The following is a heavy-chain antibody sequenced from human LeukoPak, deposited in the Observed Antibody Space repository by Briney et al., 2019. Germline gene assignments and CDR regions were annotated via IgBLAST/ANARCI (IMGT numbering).Heavy chain of an antibody. Sequence: GGSLRLSCAASGLSLSSSNMHWVRQSPGGGLDWLSYISAGSGTVFSADSVKGRFSISRDNARASLFLQMNSLRVEDTAVYYCTKDLGLRRMIWGRGTLVIVSS. V-gene: IGHV3-48*04. J-gene: IGHJ2*01. CDR3: TKDLGLRRMI. CDR2: ISAGSGTV. CDR1: GLSLSSSN.